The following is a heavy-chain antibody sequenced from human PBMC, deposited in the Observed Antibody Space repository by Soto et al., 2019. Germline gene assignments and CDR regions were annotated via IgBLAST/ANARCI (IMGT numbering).Heavy chain of an antibody. V-gene: IGHV4-59*01. Sequence: QVQLQESGPGLVKPSETLSLTCTVSGGSISSYYWSWIRQPPGKRLEWIGYTYYSGSTNYNPSLRSRFTISVDTSKNQFSLKLSSVTAADSSYYYCARHPGASFDYWGQGTLVTVSS. J-gene: IGHJ4*02. D-gene: IGHD7-27*01. CDR3: ARHPGASFDY. CDR2: TYYSGST. CDR1: GGSISSYY.